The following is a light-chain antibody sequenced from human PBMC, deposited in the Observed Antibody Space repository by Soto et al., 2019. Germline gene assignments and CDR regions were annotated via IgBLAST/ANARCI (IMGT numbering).Light chain of an antibody. V-gene: IGKV3-15*01. CDR2: DAS. J-gene: IGKJ2*03. CDR3: QQYDKWPYS. CDR1: QTFSSK. Sequence: EVVLTQSPATLSVSPGERATLSCRASQTFSSKLAWYQQKPGQPPRLLIYDASSRATGIPGRFSGSGSGTEFTLTISSLQSEDFVLYYCQQYDKWPYSFGQGTKLEL.